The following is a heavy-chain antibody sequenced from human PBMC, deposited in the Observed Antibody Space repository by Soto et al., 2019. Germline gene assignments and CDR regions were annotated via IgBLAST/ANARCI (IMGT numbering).Heavy chain of an antibody. D-gene: IGHD3-3*01. CDR3: ARHWTEFWSGYFDY. J-gene: IGHJ4*02. CDR1: GGSISSSSYY. V-gene: IGHV4-39*01. CDR2: IYYSGSN. Sequence: PSETLSLTFTVSGGSISSSSYYWGWIRQPPGKGLGWIGSIYYSGSNYYNPSLKSRVTISVDTSKNQFSLKLSSVTAADTAVYYCARHWTEFWSGYFDYWGQGTLVTVSS.